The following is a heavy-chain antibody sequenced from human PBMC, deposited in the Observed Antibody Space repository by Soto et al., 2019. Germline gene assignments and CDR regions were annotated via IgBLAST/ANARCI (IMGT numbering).Heavy chain of an antibody. CDR2: IWYDGSNK. V-gene: IGHV3-33*01. Sequence: PPGGSLSLSCAASGFTFSSYGMHWVRQAPGKGLEWVAVIWYDGSNKYYADSVKGRFTISRDNSKNTLYLQMNSLRAEDTAVYYCASGPPYSSSSFGMDVWGQGTTVTVSS. CDR1: GFTFSSYG. J-gene: IGHJ6*02. CDR3: ASGPPYSSSSFGMDV. D-gene: IGHD6-6*01.